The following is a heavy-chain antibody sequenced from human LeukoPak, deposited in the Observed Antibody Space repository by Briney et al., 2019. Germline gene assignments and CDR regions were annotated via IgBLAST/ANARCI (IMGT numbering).Heavy chain of an antibody. CDR3: ARVSVTGTTGLSPYSFDY. V-gene: IGHV4-34*01. CDR2: INHSGST. D-gene: IGHD1-7*01. J-gene: IGHJ4*02. Sequence: SETLSLTCAVYGGSFSGYYWSWIRQPPGKGLEWIGEINHSGSTNYNPSLKSGVTIPVDTSKNQYSLKLSSVTAADTAVYYCARVSVTGTTGLSPYSFDYWGRGTLVTVSS. CDR1: GGSFSGYY.